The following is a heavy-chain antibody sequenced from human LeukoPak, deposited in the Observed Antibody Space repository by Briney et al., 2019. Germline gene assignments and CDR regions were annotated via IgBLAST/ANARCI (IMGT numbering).Heavy chain of an antibody. V-gene: IGHV1-46*01. CDR3: ARYGLVATSVLCFQY. CDR2: INPSGGST. Sequence: ASVKVSCKASGYIFTDYYIHWVGQAPGKGLGWLGLINPSGGSTTYAQKFQGRVTVTRDTSTSTVYMELSSLRSEDTAVYYCARYGLVATSVLCFQYWGQGTLVTVSS. CDR1: GYIFTDYY. J-gene: IGHJ1*01. D-gene: IGHD6-19*01.